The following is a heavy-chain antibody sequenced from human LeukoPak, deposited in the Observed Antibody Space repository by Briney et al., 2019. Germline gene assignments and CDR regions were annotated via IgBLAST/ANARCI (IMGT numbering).Heavy chain of an antibody. V-gene: IGHV3-7*01. CDR3: ARVGSGWYRYFDY. D-gene: IGHD6-19*01. CDR2: IKQDGSEK. J-gene: IGHJ4*02. Sequence: GGSLRLSCAASGFTFSSYWMSWVRQAPGKGLEWVANIKQDGSEKYYVDSVKGRFTISRDNAKNSLYLQMNSPRAEDTAVYYCARVGSGWYRYFDYWGQGTLVTVSS. CDR1: GFTFSSYW.